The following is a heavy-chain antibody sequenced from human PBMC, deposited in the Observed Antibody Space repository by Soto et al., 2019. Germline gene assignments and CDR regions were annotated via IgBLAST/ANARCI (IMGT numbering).Heavy chain of an antibody. J-gene: IGHJ5*02. Sequence: PSETLSLTCTVAGGYISSYDWSWIRQPPGKGLEWIGYIYYSGSTNYNPSLKSRVTISVDTSKNQFSLKLSSVTAADTAVYYCARDVRYCSSTSCLGWFDPWGQGTLVTAPQ. D-gene: IGHD2-2*01. V-gene: IGHV4-59*01. CDR2: IYYSGST. CDR1: GGYISSYD. CDR3: ARDVRYCSSTSCLGWFDP.